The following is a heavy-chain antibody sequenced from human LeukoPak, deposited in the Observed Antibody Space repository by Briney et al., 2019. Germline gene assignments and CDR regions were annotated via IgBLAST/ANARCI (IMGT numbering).Heavy chain of an antibody. D-gene: IGHD6-6*01. CDR2: ISYDGNNK. Sequence: GGSLRLSCAASGFTFSSFGMHWVRQAPGKGLEWVTIISYDGNNKYYTDSVKGRFTISRDNSKNTLYLQMNSLRAEDTAVYYCARLSSSSDLIYWGQGTLVTVSS. CDR1: GFTFSSFG. J-gene: IGHJ4*02. V-gene: IGHV3-30*03. CDR3: ARLSSSSDLIY.